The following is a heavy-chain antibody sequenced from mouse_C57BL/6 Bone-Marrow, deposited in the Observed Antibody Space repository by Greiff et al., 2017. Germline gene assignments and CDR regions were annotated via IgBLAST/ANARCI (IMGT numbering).Heavy chain of an antibody. CDR3: ARPNYYGSHYYAMDY. CDR2: ISSGSSTI. D-gene: IGHD1-1*01. Sequence: EVQVVESGGGLVKPGGSLKLSCAASGFTFSDYGMHWVRQAPEKGLEWVAYISSGSSTIYYADTVKGRFTISRDNAKNTLFLQMTSLRSEDTAMYYCARPNYYGSHYYAMDYWGQGTSVTVSS. CDR1: GFTFSDYG. J-gene: IGHJ4*01. V-gene: IGHV5-17*01.